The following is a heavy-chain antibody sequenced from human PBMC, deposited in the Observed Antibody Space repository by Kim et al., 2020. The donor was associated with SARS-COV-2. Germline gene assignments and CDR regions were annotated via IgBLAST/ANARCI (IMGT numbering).Heavy chain of an antibody. Sequence: GGSLRLSCAASGFTVSSNYMSWVRQAPGKGLEWVSVIYSGGSTYYADSVKGRFTISRDNSKKTLYLQMNSLRAEDTAVYYCARDWAAPGPQRAYYYYGMDVWGQGTTVTVSS. CDR2: IYSGGST. CDR3: ARDWAAPGPQRAYYYYGMDV. V-gene: IGHV3-53*01. J-gene: IGHJ6*02. D-gene: IGHD6-6*01. CDR1: GFTVSSNY.